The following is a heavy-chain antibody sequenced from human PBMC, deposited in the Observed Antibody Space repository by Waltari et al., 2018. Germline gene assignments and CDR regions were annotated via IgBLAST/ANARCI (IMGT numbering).Heavy chain of an antibody. D-gene: IGHD6-13*01. Sequence: EVQLVESGGGLVQPGGSLRLSCAASGFTFSSYGMSWVRQAPGKGLEWVANIKQDGSEKYYVDSVKGRFTISRDNAKNSLYLQMNSLRAEDTAVYYCARAGTSPYYYYYMDVWGKGTTVTVSS. J-gene: IGHJ6*03. CDR3: ARAGTSPYYYYYMDV. CDR2: IKQDGSEK. V-gene: IGHV3-7*01. CDR1: GFTFSSYG.